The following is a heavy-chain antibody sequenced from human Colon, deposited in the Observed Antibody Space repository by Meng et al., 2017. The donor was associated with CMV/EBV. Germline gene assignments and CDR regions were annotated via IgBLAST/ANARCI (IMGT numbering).Heavy chain of an antibody. CDR1: GFPVSANY. J-gene: IGHJ4*02. V-gene: IGHV3-53*01. CDR2: IYSGGTTT. CDR3: ARGVTIFGVVNRGYFDY. Sequence: GGSLRLSCAASGFPVSANYMAWFRQAPGKGLEWVSIIYSGGTTTLYADSVKGRFSISTDNSKNTLYLQMSSLRAEDTALYYCARGVTIFGVVNRGYFDYWGQGTLVTVSS. D-gene: IGHD3-3*01.